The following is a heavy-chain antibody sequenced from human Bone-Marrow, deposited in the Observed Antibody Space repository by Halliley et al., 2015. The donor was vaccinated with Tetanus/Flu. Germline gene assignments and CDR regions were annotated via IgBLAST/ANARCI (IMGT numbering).Heavy chain of an antibody. J-gene: IGHJ4*02. CDR3: VRDMFGPHDY. CDR2: INEDGGTI. Sequence: CAASGFTLTTYWMHWVRQVPGKGLVWVSRINEDGGTITYAGSVKGRFTISRDSAKSTLYLQMNSLRAEDTAVYYCVRDMFGPHDYWGQGSLVTVSS. V-gene: IGHV3-74*01. CDR1: GFTLTTYW. D-gene: IGHD3-10*02.